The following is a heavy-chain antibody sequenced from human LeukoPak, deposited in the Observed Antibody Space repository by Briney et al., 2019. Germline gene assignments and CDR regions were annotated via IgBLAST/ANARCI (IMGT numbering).Heavy chain of an antibody. CDR2: IYYSGST. CDR1: GGSISSYY. J-gene: IGHJ4*02. CDR3: ARNLWFGELLLDY. Sequence: SETLSLTCTVSGGSISSYYCSWIRQPPGKGLEWIGYIYYSGSTNYNPSLKSRVTISVDTSKNQFSLKLSSVTAADTAVYYCARNLWFGELLLDYWGQGTLVTVSS. D-gene: IGHD3-10*01. V-gene: IGHV4-59*01.